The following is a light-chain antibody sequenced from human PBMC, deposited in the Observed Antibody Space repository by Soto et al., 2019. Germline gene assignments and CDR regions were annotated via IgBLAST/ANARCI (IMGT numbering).Light chain of an antibody. CDR1: QDIRNF. CDR2: DAS. CDR3: QKYDILTT. V-gene: IGKV1-33*01. Sequence: DIQMTQSPSSLSASVGDRVTITCQASQDIRNFLNWYQQKPGKAPKLLIYDASNLETGVPSRFSRSRSRTDITFTISRMQPEDIATYYCQKYDILTTFGQRTKLEIK. J-gene: IGKJ2*01.